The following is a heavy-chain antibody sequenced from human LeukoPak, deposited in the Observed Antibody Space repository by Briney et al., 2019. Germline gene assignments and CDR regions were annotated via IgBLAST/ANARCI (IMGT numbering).Heavy chain of an antibody. D-gene: IGHD2-8*02. J-gene: IGHJ6*02. Sequence: SQTLSLTCAISGDSVSSNSATWTWIRQSPSRGLEWLGGTYFRSKWYNDSAESVKSRISINPDTSKNQFSLQLSSVIPEDTAVYYCARGLLVGHPYYCAMDVWGQGTTVSVSS. CDR3: ARGLLVGHPYYCAMDV. V-gene: IGHV6-1*01. CDR1: GDSVSSNSAT. CDR2: TYFRSKWYN.